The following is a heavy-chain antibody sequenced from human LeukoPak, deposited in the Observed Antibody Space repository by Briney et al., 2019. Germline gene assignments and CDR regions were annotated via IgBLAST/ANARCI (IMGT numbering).Heavy chain of an antibody. CDR1: GFTFSDYY. Sequence: GGSLRLSCAASGFTFSDYYTSWIRQAPGKGLEWVSYISSSGSTIYYADSVKGRFTISRDNAKNSLYLQMNSLRAEDTAVYYCAREEIVVVPAAMNWFDPWGQGTLVTVSS. V-gene: IGHV3-11*01. D-gene: IGHD2-2*01. CDR2: ISSSGSTI. CDR3: AREEIVVVPAAMNWFDP. J-gene: IGHJ5*02.